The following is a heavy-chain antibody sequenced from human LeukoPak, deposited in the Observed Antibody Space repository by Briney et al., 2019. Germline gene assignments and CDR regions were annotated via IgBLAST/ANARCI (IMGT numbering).Heavy chain of an antibody. Sequence: SGGSLRLSCAASGFTFSSYGMHWVRQAPGKGLEGVAVIWYDGSNKYYADSVKGRFTISRDNSKNTLYLQMNSLRAEDTAVYYCARERGTQRFDYWGQGTLVTVSS. J-gene: IGHJ4*02. V-gene: IGHV3-33*01. D-gene: IGHD6-25*01. CDR2: IWYDGSNK. CDR1: GFTFSSYG. CDR3: ARERGTQRFDY.